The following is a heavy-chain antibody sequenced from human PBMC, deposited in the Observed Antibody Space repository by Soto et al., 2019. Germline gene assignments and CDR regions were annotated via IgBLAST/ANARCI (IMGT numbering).Heavy chain of an antibody. CDR1: GFTFSSYG. CDR2: ISYDGSNK. CDR3: AKEYSGIAAAYYYYGMDV. V-gene: IGHV3-30*18. J-gene: IGHJ6*02. D-gene: IGHD6-25*01. Sequence: QVQLVESGGGVVQPGRSLRLSCAASGFTFSSYGMHWVRQAPGKGLEWVAVISYDGSNKYYADSVKGRFTISRDNSKNTLYLQMNSLRAEDTAVYYCAKEYSGIAAAYYYYGMDVWGQGTTVTVSS.